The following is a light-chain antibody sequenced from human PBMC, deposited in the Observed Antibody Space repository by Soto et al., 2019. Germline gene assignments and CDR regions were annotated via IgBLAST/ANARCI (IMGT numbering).Light chain of an antibody. Sequence: QSVLTQPPSASGTPGQRVTISCSGSSSNIGSNTVSWYQQLPLSAPKLLIYSNNQRPSGVPDRFSGSKSATSASLAISGLQSEDEDDYYCAAWDDSLNGRVFGGGTKLTV. CDR3: AAWDDSLNGRV. CDR2: SNN. V-gene: IGLV1-44*01. CDR1: SSNIGSNT. J-gene: IGLJ3*02.